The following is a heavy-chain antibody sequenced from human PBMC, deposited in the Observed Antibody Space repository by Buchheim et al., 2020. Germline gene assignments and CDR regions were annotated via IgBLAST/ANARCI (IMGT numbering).Heavy chain of an antibody. CDR3: ARGNRWTTLFDY. J-gene: IGHJ4*02. CDR1: GGSISSGGYY. Sequence: QVQLQESGPGLVKPSQTLSLTCTVSGGSISSGGYYWSWIRQPPGKGLEWIGEINHSGSTNYNPSLKSRVTISVDTSKNQFSLKLSSVTAADTAVYYCARGNRWTTLFDYWGQGTL. V-gene: IGHV4-31*03. CDR2: INHSGST. D-gene: IGHD2/OR15-2a*01.